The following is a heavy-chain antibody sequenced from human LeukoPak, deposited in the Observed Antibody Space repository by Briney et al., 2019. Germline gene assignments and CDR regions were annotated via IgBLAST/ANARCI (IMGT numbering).Heavy chain of an antibody. CDR1: GGSISSSSYY. J-gene: IGHJ6*03. CDR3: ARDTYYYDSSGYYYYYYMDV. Sequence: PSETLSLTCTVSGGSISSSSYYWGWIRQPPGKGLEWIGSIYYSGSTYYNPSLKSRVTISVDTSKNQFSLKLSSVTAADTAVYYCARDTYYYDSSGYYYYYYMDVWGKGTTVTISS. D-gene: IGHD3-22*01. CDR2: IYYSGST. V-gene: IGHV4-39*07.